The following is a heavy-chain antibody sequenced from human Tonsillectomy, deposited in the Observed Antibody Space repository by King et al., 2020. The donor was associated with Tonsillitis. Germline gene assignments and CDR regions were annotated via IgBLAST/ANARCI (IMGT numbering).Heavy chain of an antibody. CDR2: TSSDGTNK. V-gene: IGHV3-30*18. CDR1: GITFSTYA. D-gene: IGHD2-2*02. Sequence: QVQLVESGGGVVQPGRSLRLSCAASGITFSTYAMHWVRQAPGKGREWVAATSSDGTNKYFVDSVKGRFTISRDNSKNTLYLQMNSLRVDDTAVYYCAKGSASCYTCWFDPWGQGTLVTVSS. J-gene: IGHJ5*02. CDR3: AKGSASCYTCWFDP.